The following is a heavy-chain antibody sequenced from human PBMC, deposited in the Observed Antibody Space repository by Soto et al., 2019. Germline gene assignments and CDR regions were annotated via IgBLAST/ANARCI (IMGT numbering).Heavy chain of an antibody. Sequence: GGSLRLSCAASGFTFSSYAMSWVRQAPGKGVEWVSAISGSGGSTYYADSVKGRFTISRDNSKNTLYLQMNSLRAEDTAVYYCAKDGASITMVRGVIDAFDIWGQGTMVTVSS. CDR3: AKDGASITMVRGVIDAFDI. D-gene: IGHD3-10*01. V-gene: IGHV3-23*01. CDR2: ISGSGGST. J-gene: IGHJ3*02. CDR1: GFTFSSYA.